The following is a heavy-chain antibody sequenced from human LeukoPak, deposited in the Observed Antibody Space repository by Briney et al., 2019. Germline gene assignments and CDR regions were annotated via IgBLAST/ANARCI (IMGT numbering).Heavy chain of an antibody. CDR3: ARGDNRGSGY. V-gene: IGHV1-2*02. D-gene: IGHD1-14*01. Sequence: GASVKVSCKASGYTFSDYYTHWVRQAPGQGLEWMGWINPNSGGTIYAQKFQGRVTMTRDTSISTAYMELSRLRSDDTAVYYCARGDNRGSGYWGQGTLVTVSS. J-gene: IGHJ4*02. CDR2: INPNSGGT. CDR1: GYTFSDYY.